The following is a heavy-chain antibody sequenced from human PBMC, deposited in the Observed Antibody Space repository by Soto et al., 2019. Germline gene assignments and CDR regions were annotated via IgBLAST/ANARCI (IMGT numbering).Heavy chain of an antibody. V-gene: IGHV2-5*02. Sequence: QITLKESGPTLVKPTQTLTLTCTFSGFSLSSSGVGVGWIRQPPGKALEWLTFIYWDDDKRYSPSLKRRLTITNDASKTQVVLTLTNTDPLNPATSSCARLVVAGITYYFDPWGQGTLLTVSS. CDR2: IYWDDDK. CDR1: GFSLSSSGVG. J-gene: IGHJ4*02. CDR3: ARLVVAGITYYFDP. D-gene: IGHD2-15*01.